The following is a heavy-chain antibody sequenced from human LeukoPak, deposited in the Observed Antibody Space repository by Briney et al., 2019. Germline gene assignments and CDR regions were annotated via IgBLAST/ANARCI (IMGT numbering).Heavy chain of an antibody. CDR1: GYTFTSYY. CDR2: INPSGGST. D-gene: IGHD6-6*01. J-gene: IGHJ4*02. Sequence: ASVTVSCKASGYTFTSYYMHWVRQAPGQGLEWMGLINPSGGSTSYAQKFQGRVTMTRDMSTSTVYMELSSLRSEDTAVYYCARDRGAVRAARPAYYFDYWGQGTLVTVSS. CDR3: ARDRGAVRAARPAYYFDY. V-gene: IGHV1-46*01.